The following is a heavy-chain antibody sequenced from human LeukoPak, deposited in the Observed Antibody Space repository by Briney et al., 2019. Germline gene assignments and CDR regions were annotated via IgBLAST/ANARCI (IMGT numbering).Heavy chain of an antibody. CDR2: IWYDGSHT. Sequence: GGSLRLSCAASGFTFSSYGMHWVRQAPGKGLEWVGDIWYDGSHTYYADSVKGRFTISRDNSMNTLYMQMNSLRGEDAAAYYCVRGGYCSGTSCAHYDGMDVWGQGTTVTVSS. CDR3: VRGGYCSGTSCAHYDGMDV. J-gene: IGHJ6*02. D-gene: IGHD2-2*01. CDR1: GFTFSSYG. V-gene: IGHV3-33*01.